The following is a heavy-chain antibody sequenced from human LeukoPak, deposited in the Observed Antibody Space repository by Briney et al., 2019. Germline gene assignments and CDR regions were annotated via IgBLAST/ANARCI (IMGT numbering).Heavy chain of an antibody. CDR2: IIPILGIA. V-gene: IGHV1-69*04. CDR1: GDTFSRFA. Sequence: ASVKVSCKASGDTFSRFAISWVRQAPGQGLEWMGRIIPILGIANYAQKFQGRVTIIADKSTSTAYMELSSLRSEDTAVYYCARDLGGFIAAAGNEYFHHWGQGTLVTVSS. D-gene: IGHD6-13*01. J-gene: IGHJ1*01. CDR3: ARDLGGFIAAAGNEYFHH.